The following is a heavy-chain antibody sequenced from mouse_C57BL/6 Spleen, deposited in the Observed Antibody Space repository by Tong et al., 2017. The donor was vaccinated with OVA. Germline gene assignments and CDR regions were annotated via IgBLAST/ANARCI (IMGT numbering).Heavy chain of an antibody. CDR2: ISSGGSYT. D-gene: IGHD2-4*01. V-gene: IGHV5-6*01. CDR1: GFTFSSYG. Sequence: EVQLQESGGGLVKPGGSLKLSCAASGFTFSSYGMSWVRQTPDKRLEWVATISSGGSYTYYPDSVKGRFTISRDNAKNTLYLQMSHLKSEDTAMYYCARRDYDGGGAMDYWGQGTSVTVSS. CDR3: ARRDYDGGGAMDY. J-gene: IGHJ4*01.